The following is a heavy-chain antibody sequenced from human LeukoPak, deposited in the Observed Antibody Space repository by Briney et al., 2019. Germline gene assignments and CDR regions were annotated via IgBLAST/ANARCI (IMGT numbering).Heavy chain of an antibody. CDR3: ASHSPTPDAFDI. CDR2: IYSGGST. V-gene: IGHV3-53*01. Sequence: GGFLRLSRAASGFTFSSYWMNWVRQAPGKGLEWVSVIYSGGSTYYADSVKGRFTISRDNSKNTLYLQMNSLRAEDTAVYYCASHSPTPDAFDIWGQGTMVTVSS. J-gene: IGHJ3*02. CDR1: GFTFSSYW.